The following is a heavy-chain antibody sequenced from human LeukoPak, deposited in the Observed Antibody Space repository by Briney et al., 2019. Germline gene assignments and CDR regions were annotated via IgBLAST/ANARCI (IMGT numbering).Heavy chain of an antibody. CDR1: GLTFSSYW. CDR2: IKQDGSEK. V-gene: IGHV3-7*01. CDR3: AREIRFLEWLSDY. D-gene: IGHD3-3*01. Sequence: GGSLRLSCAASGLTFSSYWMSWVRQAPGKGLEWVANIKQDGSEKYYVDSVKGRFTISRDNAKNSLYLQMNSLRAEDTAVYYCAREIRFLEWLSDYWGQGTLVTVSS. J-gene: IGHJ4*02.